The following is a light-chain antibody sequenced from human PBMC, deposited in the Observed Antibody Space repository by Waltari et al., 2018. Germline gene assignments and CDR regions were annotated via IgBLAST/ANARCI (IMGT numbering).Light chain of an antibody. CDR1: ISDVGGYNY. V-gene: IGLV2-14*03. Sequence: QSALTQPASVSGSPGQSITISCTGTISDVGGYNYVSWYQQHPGKAPKLMIYDVSNWPSGVSNRFSGSKSGNTASLTISGLQAEDEADYYCSSYTSSSTLVVFGGGTKLTVL. CDR3: SSYTSSSTLVV. CDR2: DVS. J-gene: IGLJ2*01.